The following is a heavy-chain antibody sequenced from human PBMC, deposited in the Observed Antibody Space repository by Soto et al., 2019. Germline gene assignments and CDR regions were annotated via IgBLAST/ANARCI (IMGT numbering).Heavy chain of an antibody. D-gene: IGHD2-15*01. CDR2: IKSKTDGGTT. Sequence: GGSLRLSCAASGFTFSNAWMNWVRQAPGKGLEWVGRIKSKTDGGTTDYAAPVTGRFTISRDDSKNTLYLQMNSLKTEDTAVYYCTTRPRYCSGGSCYSIDYWGQGTLVTVSS. CDR1: GFTFSNAW. V-gene: IGHV3-15*07. J-gene: IGHJ4*02. CDR3: TTRPRYCSGGSCYSIDY.